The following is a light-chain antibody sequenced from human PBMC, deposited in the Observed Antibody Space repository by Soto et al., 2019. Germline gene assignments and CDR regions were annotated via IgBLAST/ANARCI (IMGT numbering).Light chain of an antibody. Sequence: MVLTQSPGTLSLSPGERATLSSRARQSVYKNFLAWYQQKPCQPPRLLINGASNRATCIPDRFSGSGSGTDFSLTIDRLEPEDFAVYFCYQYGSSPPTFGGGTKVAIK. CDR2: GAS. J-gene: IGKJ4*01. V-gene: IGKV3-20*01. CDR1: QSVYKNF. CDR3: YQYGSSPPT.